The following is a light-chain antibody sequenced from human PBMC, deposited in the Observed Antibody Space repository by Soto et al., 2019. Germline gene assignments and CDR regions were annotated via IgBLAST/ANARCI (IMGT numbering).Light chain of an antibody. CDR1: SSDVGGYIY. CDR3: SSYTSSSTHVV. J-gene: IGLJ2*01. V-gene: IGLV2-14*01. CDR2: DVS. Sequence: QSALTQPASVSGSPGQSITISCTGTSSDVGGYIYVSWYQQHPGKAPKLMIYDVSNRPSGVSNRFSGSKSGNTASLTISGLQDEDEADYYCSSYTSSSTHVVFGGGTQLTVL.